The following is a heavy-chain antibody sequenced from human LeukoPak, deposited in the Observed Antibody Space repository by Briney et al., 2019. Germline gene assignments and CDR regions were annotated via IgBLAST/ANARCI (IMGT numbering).Heavy chain of an antibody. D-gene: IGHD2-15*01. CDR1: GYTFTSYG. V-gene: IGHV1-18*01. J-gene: IGHJ4*02. CDR2: ISAYNGNT. CDR3: ARDPLGYCSGGSCYVGMGYFDY. Sequence: ASVKVSCKASGYTFTSYGISWVRQAPGQGLEWMGWISAYNGNTNYAQKLQGRVTMTTDTSTSTAYMELRSLRSDDTAVYYCARDPLGYCSGGSCYVGMGYFDYWGQGTLVTVSA.